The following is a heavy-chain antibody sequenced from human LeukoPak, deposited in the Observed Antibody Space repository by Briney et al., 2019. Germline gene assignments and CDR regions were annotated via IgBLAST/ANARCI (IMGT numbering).Heavy chain of an antibody. Sequence: SETLSLTCSLSGGSISSLYWSWIRQPPGKGLEWIGYIYYTGSTNYNPSLKSRVTMFVDMSKNQFSLRLSSVTAADTAVYYCARHRAYSSSSPFDYWGQGTLVTVSS. CDR2: IYYTGST. CDR3: ARHRAYSSSSPFDY. V-gene: IGHV4-59*08. D-gene: IGHD6-6*01. CDR1: GGSISSLY. J-gene: IGHJ4*02.